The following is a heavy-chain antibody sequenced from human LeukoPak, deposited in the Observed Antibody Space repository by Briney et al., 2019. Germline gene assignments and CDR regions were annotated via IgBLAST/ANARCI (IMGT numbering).Heavy chain of an antibody. D-gene: IGHD2-2*01. V-gene: IGHV4-34*12. Sequence: SETLSLTCAVYGGSFSGYYWSWIRQPPGKGLEWLGEIIHSGSTNYNPSLKSRVTISVDTSKNQLSLKLSSVTAADTAVYYCARVRSIVVVPANTRFDYWGQGTLVTVSS. CDR3: ARVRSIVVVPANTRFDY. CDR1: GGSFSGYY. CDR2: IIHSGST. J-gene: IGHJ4*02.